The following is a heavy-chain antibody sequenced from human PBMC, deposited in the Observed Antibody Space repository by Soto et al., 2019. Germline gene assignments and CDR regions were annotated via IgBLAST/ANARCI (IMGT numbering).Heavy chain of an antibody. CDR1: GFSFTNAW. Sequence: GRSLRLSCAASGFSFTNAWMSWVRQAPGKXLEWVGRIKSKTHGGTIDFATPVKGRFTISRDDSKNTLYLQMNSLKTEDTAVYYCTTDSRFLEWSSYYYGMDVWGQRNTVTVSS. D-gene: IGHD3-3*01. CDR2: IKSKTHGGTI. J-gene: IGHJ6*02. CDR3: TTDSRFLEWSSYYYGMDV. V-gene: IGHV3-15*01.